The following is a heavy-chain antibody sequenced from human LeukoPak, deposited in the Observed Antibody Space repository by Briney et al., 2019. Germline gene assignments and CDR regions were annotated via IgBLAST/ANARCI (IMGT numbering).Heavy chain of an antibody. CDR3: ARQWKEVAVFDP. CDR1: GGSISSSSYY. V-gene: IGHV4-39*01. J-gene: IGHJ5*02. D-gene: IGHD2-15*01. Sequence: PSETLSLTCTVSGGSISSSSYYWGWIRQPPGKGLEWIGSIYYSGSTYYNPSLKSRVTISVDTSKNQFSLKLSSVTAADTAVYYCARQWKEVAVFDPWGQGTLVTVS. CDR2: IYYSGST.